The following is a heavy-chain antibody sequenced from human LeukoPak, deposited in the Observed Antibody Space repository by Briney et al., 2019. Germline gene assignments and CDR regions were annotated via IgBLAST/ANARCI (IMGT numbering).Heavy chain of an antibody. V-gene: IGHV3-23*01. D-gene: IGHD3-22*01. Sequence: GGSLRLSCAASGFTFSVYAMNWVRQAPGKGLEWVSGITSSGDNTYYADSVKARFTISRDNSKNTLFLQMNSLRAEDTAVYYCAKTARDSSGAINYWGQGTLVTVSS. J-gene: IGHJ4*02. CDR2: ITSSGDNT. CDR1: GFTFSVYA. CDR3: AKTARDSSGAINY.